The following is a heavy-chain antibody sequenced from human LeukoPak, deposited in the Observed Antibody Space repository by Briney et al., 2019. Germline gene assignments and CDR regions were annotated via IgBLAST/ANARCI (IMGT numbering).Heavy chain of an antibody. Sequence: GGSLRLSCAASGFTFSSYWMDWARQAPGKGLVWISRLNTDGSSTGYADSVKGRFTISRDNAKSTLFLQMNSLRAEDTAVYYCARGSSNGFDVWGQGTMVTVSA. D-gene: IGHD3-10*01. CDR2: LNTDGSST. J-gene: IGHJ3*01. CDR3: ARGSSNGFDV. V-gene: IGHV3-74*01. CDR1: GFTFSSYW.